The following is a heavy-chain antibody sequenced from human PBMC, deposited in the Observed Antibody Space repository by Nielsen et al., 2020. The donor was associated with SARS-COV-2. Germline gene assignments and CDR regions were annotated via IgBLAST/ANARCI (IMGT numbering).Heavy chain of an antibody. J-gene: IGHJ4*02. CDR1: GFTFSSYG. D-gene: IGHD2-21*02. CDR2: ISYDGSNK. V-gene: IGHV3-30*18. CDR3: AKEGGAYCGGDCYPTDY. Sequence: GSLRLSCAASGFTFSSYGMHWVRQAPGKGLEWVAVISYDGSNKYYADSVKGRFTISRDNSKNTLYLQMNSLRAEDTAVYYCAKEGGAYCGGDCYPTDYWGQGTLVTVSS.